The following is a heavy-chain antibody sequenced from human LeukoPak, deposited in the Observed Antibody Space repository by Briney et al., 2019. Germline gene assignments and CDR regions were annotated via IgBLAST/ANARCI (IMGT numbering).Heavy chain of an antibody. CDR1: GGSISSSSYY. D-gene: IGHD3-3*01. Sequence: SETLSLTCTVSGGSISSSSYYWGWIRQPPGKGLEWIGSIYHSGSTYYNPSLKSRVTISVDTSKNQFSLKLSSVTAADTAVYYCARDHYDFWSGYYAYYYYMDVWGKGTTVTVSS. V-gene: IGHV4-39*07. CDR2: IYHSGST. CDR3: ARDHYDFWSGYYAYYYYMDV. J-gene: IGHJ6*03.